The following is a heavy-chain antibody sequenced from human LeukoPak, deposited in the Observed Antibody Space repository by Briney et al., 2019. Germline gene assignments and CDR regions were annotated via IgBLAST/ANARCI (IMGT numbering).Heavy chain of an antibody. V-gene: IGHV3-48*01. CDR3: VRIRDSGAYYFYYGMDV. CDR2: ISSSSSTI. Sequence: GGSLRLSCAASGFSFSTSYMNWVRQAPGKGLEWVSYISSSSSTIYYADSVKGRFTISRDIAKNSLFLQMNSLRGEDTAVYYCVRIRDSGAYYFYYGMDVWGQGTTVTVSS. J-gene: IGHJ6*02. CDR1: GFSFSTSY. D-gene: IGHD1-26*01.